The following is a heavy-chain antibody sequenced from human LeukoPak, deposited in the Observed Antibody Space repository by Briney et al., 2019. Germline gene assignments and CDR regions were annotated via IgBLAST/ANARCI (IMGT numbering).Heavy chain of an antibody. J-gene: IGHJ4*02. D-gene: IGHD4-17*01. CDR3: ARDPGYGDYFGGVTEITLLFDY. Sequence: GGSLGLSCAASGFTFSSYAMHWVRQAPGKGLEWVAVISYDGSNKYYADSVKGRFTISRDNSKNTLYLQMNSLRAEDTAVYYCARDPGYGDYFGGVTEITLLFDYWGQGTLVTVSS. CDR2: ISYDGSNK. CDR1: GFTFSSYA. V-gene: IGHV3-30-3*01.